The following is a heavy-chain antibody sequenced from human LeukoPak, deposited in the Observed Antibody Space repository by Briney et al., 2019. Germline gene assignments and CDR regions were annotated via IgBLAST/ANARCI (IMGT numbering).Heavy chain of an antibody. CDR1: GYTFTSYG. J-gene: IGHJ4*02. CDR3: ATDVPQYSGSQGGNY. V-gene: IGHV1-18*01. D-gene: IGHD1-26*01. Sequence: ASVKVSCKASGYTFTSYGISWVRQAPGQGLEWMGWISAYNGNTNYAQKLQGRVTMTTDTSTSTAYMELSSLRSEDTAVYYCATDVPQYSGSQGGNYWGQGTLVTVSS. CDR2: ISAYNGNT.